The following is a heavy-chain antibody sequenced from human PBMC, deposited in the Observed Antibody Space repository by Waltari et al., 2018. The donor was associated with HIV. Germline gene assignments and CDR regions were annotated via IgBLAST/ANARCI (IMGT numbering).Heavy chain of an antibody. CDR3: ARPPQTGDLGDY. V-gene: IGHV4-39*01. CDR1: GGSIGDSSSY. D-gene: IGHD7-27*01. Sequence: QLQLHESGPGVVKPSETLSLTCTVSGGSIGDSSSYWAWIRQIPGKGLEWIGSFCYGGSSSCGWIASYLPSLRSRLSISVDTSRNQLSLKLRSVNATDTAVYFCARPPQTGDLGDYWGRGTLVTVS. J-gene: IGHJ4*02. CDR2: FCYGGSSSCGWIA.